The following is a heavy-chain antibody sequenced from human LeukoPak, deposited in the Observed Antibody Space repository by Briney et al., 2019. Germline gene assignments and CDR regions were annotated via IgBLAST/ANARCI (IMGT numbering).Heavy chain of an antibody. CDR1: GFTFSGFD. CDR3: ARDSTSPGYCRSASCSPL. CDR2: ISADGRYT. V-gene: IGHV3-23*01. J-gene: IGHJ3*01. Sequence: EPGGSLRLSCAASGFTFSGFDMSWVRQAPGKGLEWVSSISADGRYTYYADSVKGRLTISRDNSMDRLSLQMNSLRAEDTAVYYCARDSTSPGYCRSASCSPLWGQGTMVTVSS. D-gene: IGHD2-2*03.